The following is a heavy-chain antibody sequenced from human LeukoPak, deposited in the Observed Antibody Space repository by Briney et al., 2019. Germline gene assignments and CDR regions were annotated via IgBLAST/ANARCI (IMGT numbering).Heavy chain of an antibody. CDR3: ARDRHYYDSSGYQGRYYFDY. CDR2: IIPIFGIA. Sequence: ASVNVSCKASGGTFSSYAISWVRQAPGQGLEWMGGIIPIFGIANYAQKFQGGVTITADESTSTAYMELSSLRSEDTAVYYCARDRHYYDSSGYQGRYYFDYWGQGTLVTVSS. D-gene: IGHD3-22*01. CDR1: GGTFSSYA. V-gene: IGHV1-69*13. J-gene: IGHJ4*02.